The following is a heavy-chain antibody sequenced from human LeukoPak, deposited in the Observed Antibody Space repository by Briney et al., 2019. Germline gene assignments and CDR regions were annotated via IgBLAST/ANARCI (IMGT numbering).Heavy chain of an antibody. CDR3: ARQGYCSGGSCYSTGYYYYYGMDV. J-gene: IGHJ6*02. D-gene: IGHD2-15*01. Sequence: GESLKISCKGSGYSFTSYWIGWVRQMPGKGLEWMGIIYPGDSDTSYSPSFQGQVTISADKSISTAYLQWSSLKASDTAMYYCARQGYCSGGSCYSTGYYYYYGMDVWGQGTLVTVSS. CDR1: GYSFTSYW. V-gene: IGHV5-51*01. CDR2: IYPGDSDT.